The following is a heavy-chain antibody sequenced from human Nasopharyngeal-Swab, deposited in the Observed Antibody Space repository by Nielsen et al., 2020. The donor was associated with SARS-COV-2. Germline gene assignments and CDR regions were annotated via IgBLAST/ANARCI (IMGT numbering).Heavy chain of an antibody. CDR2: ISGSGGST. CDR3: AKDLGVESPLWFDY. D-gene: IGHD4-23*01. V-gene: IGHV3-23*01. J-gene: IGHJ4*02. CDR1: GFTFSSYA. Sequence: GESLKISCPASGFTFSSYAMSWVRQAPGKGLECVSEISGSGGSTYYAESVKGRFTISRDNSKNTLYLQMSSLRAEDTAIYYCAKDLGVESPLWFDYWGQGTLLTVSS.